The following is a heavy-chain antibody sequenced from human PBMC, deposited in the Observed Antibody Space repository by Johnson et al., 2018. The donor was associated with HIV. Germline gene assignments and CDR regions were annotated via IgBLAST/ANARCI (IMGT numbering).Heavy chain of an antibody. J-gene: IGHJ3*02. CDR1: GFTFSNYA. D-gene: IGHD3-10*01. CDR3: ARDSGVPGNDAFDI. CDR2: ISYDGNKT. V-gene: IGHV3-30*04. Sequence: VQLVESGGGIVRPGGSLRLSCAASGFTFSNYAMHWVRQAPGRGLEWVAVISYDGNKTYYADSVRGLTISRDNSKNTLYLQLSSLRSEDTAVYYCARDSGVPGNDAFDIWGQGTMVTVSS.